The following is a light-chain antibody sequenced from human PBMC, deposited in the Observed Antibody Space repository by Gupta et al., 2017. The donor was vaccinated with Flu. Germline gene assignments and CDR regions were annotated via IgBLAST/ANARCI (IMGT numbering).Light chain of an antibody. Sequence: GQTATIACGGDNIGGETVHWYQQKPGQAPVRIRDDDDFRPSGIPERFSGYNSGNTAARKISRVEAGDEADDYCQVWDTTTEHWLFGGGTMLTVV. CDR3: QVWDTTTEHWL. CDR2: DDD. J-gene: IGLJ3*02. CDR1: NIGGET. V-gene: IGLV3-21*02.